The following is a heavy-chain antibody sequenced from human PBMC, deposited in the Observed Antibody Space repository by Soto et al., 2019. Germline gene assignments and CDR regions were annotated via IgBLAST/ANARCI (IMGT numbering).Heavy chain of an antibody. V-gene: IGHV3-23*01. CDR2: ISGSGGST. D-gene: IGHD3-10*01. J-gene: IGHJ4*02. CDR1: GFTFNRYA. Sequence: QHGGPDRISSADSGFTFNRYAMSWVRQAPGKGLEWVSAISGSGGSTYSADSVKGRFTISRDNSKNTLYLQMNSLRAEDTAVYYCAKPSGGFGAFHYWGQGTLVTVSA. CDR3: AKPSGGFGAFHY.